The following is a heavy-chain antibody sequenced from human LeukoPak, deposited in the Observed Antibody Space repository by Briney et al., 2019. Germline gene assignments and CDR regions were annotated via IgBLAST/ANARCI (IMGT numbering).Heavy chain of an antibody. CDR2: IYYSGST. J-gene: IGHJ4*02. CDR1: GGSISSSSYY. V-gene: IGHV4-39*01. D-gene: IGHD3-9*01. Sequence: SETLSLTCTVSGGSISSSSYYWGWIRQPPGKGLEWIGSIYYSGSTYYNPSLKSRVTISVDTSKNQFSLKLSSVTAADTAVYYCARQHLDYDISSEGYYFDYWGQGTLVTVSS. CDR3: ARQHLDYDISSEGYYFDY.